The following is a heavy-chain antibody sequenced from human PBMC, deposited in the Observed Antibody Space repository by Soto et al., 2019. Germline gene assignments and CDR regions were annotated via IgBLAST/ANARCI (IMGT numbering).Heavy chain of an antibody. J-gene: IGHJ4*02. D-gene: IGHD2-21*01. Sequence: SETPSLTCSVSGASISSNFWSWIRQPPGKGLEWIGQINHSGRTNYNPSLKSRVTISVDTSKNQFSLKLSSVTAADTAVYYCARSPMGVLFRYYFDYFGQETLLTVSS. V-gene: IGHV4-34*01. CDR3: ARSPMGVLFRYYFDY. CDR2: INHSGRT. CDR1: GASISSNF.